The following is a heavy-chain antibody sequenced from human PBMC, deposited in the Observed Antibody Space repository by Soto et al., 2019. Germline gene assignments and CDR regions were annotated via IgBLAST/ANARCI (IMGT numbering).Heavy chain of an antibody. CDR1: GGTFSSYA. Sequence: QVQLVQSGAEVKKPGSSVKVSCKASGGTFSSYAINWVRQAPGQGLEWMGGIIPMFGTANYAQKLQGRVTITADESTSTAYMELSSLRSDDTAVDYCARRRDGYNFEAFDSWGQGTMVTVSS. D-gene: IGHD5-12*01. CDR3: ARRRDGYNFEAFDS. J-gene: IGHJ3*02. V-gene: IGHV1-69*01. CDR2: IIPMFGTA.